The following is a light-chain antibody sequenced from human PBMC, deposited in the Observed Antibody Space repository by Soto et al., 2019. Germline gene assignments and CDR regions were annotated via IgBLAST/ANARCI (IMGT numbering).Light chain of an antibody. CDR1: HSVSSY. CDR2: DAS. CDR3: QQYGSSPPIT. V-gene: IGKV3-20*01. Sequence: EVVSTQSASTLSVSPGDTATLSCRAIHSVSSYLAWYQHKPGQAPRLLIYDASNRATGIPDRFSGSGSGTDFTLTISRLEPEDFAVYYCQQYGSSPPITFGQGTRLEIK. J-gene: IGKJ5*01.